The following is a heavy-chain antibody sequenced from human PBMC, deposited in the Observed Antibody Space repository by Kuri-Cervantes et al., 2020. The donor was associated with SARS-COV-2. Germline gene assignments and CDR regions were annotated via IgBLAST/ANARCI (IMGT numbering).Heavy chain of an antibody. V-gene: IGHV3-15*01. CDR3: TTERWLVPVFDY. D-gene: IGHD6-19*01. CDR1: GFTFSNAW. Sequence: GGSLRLSCAASGFTFSNAWMSWVHQAPGKGLEWVGRIKSKTDGGTTDYAAPVKGRFTISRDDSKSTLYLQMNSLKTEDTAVYYCTTERWLVPVFDYWGQGTLVTVSS. CDR2: IKSKTDGGTT. J-gene: IGHJ4*02.